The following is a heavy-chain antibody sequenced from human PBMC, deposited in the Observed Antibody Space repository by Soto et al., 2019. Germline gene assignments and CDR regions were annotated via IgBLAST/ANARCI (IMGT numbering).Heavy chain of an antibody. CDR2: VLVGGST. J-gene: IGHJ3*02. V-gene: IGHV3-23*01. CDR1: GFTCRNYD. CDR3: AKATATGGGAFDI. Sequence: GGSLRLSCAASGFTCRNYDISWVRQAPGKGLEWVSTVLVGGSTHYPDSVKGRFTISRDNSKNTLFLQMNSLTAGDTAVYYCAKATATGGGAFDICGQGTMVTVSS. D-gene: IGHD2-8*02.